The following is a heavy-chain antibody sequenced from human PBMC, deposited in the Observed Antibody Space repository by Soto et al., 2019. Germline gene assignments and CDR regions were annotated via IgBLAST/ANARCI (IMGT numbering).Heavy chain of an antibody. D-gene: IGHD3-10*01. CDR2: FDLEDGET. Sequence: ASVKVSCKVSGYTLTELSMHWVRQAPGKRREWMGGFDLEDGETIYAQKFQGRVNMTEDTSTDTAYMELSSLRSEDTAVYYCATDAGFTMVRGVPLVAGYAFDIWGQGTMVTVSS. V-gene: IGHV1-24*01. J-gene: IGHJ3*02. CDR3: ATDAGFTMVRGVPLVAGYAFDI. CDR1: GYTLTELS.